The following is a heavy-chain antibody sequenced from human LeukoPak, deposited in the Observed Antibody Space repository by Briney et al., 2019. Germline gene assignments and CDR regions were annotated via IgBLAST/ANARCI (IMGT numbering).Heavy chain of an antibody. CDR2: IYHSGST. V-gene: IGHV4-4*02. CDR1: GGSISSSNW. D-gene: IGHD2-2*01. Sequence: SGTLSLTCAVSGGSISSSNWWSWVRQPPGKGLEWIGEIYHSGSTNYNPSLKSRVTISVDKSKNQFSLKLSSVTAADTAVYYCTRGIVVVPAANPFDYWGQGTLVTVSS. J-gene: IGHJ4*02. CDR3: TRGIVVVPAANPFDY.